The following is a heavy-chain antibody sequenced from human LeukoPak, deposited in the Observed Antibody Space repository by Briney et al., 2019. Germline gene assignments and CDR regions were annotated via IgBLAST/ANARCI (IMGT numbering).Heavy chain of an antibody. V-gene: IGHV3-21*01. CDR1: GFTFSSNG. Sequence: GGSLRLSCAASGFTFSSNGMHWVRQAPGKGLEWVSSISSSSSYIYYADSVKGRFTISRDNAKNSLYLQMNSLRAEDTAVYYCARDTGFSSSLGPADYWGQGALVTVSS. D-gene: IGHD6-13*01. CDR3: ARDTGFSSSLGPADY. J-gene: IGHJ4*02. CDR2: ISSSSSYI.